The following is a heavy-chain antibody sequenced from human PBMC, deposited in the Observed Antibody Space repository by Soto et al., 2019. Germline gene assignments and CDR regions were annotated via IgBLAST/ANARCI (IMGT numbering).Heavy chain of an antibody. CDR3: ARVYYYDSSGYYFDY. CDR1: GGSISSGGYS. CDR2: IYHSGST. Sequence: SETLSLTCAVSGGSISSGGYSWSWIRQPPGKGLEWIGYIYHSGSTYYNPSLKSRVTISVDRSKNQFSLKLSSVTAADTAVYYCARVYYYDSSGYYFDYWGQGTLVTVPS. J-gene: IGHJ4*02. V-gene: IGHV4-30-2*01. D-gene: IGHD3-22*01.